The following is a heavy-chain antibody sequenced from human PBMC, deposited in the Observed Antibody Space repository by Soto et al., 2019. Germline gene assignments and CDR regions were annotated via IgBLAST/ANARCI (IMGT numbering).Heavy chain of an antibody. CDR1: GYTFTSYG. CDR3: ARALLIAYDSSGYPDY. V-gene: IGHV1-18*01. D-gene: IGHD3-22*01. J-gene: IGHJ4*02. Sequence: ASVKVSCKASGYTFTSYGISWVRQAPGQGLEWMGWISAYNGNTNYAQKLQGRVTMTTDTSTSTAYMELSSLRSEDTAVYYCARALLIAYDSSGYPDYWGQGTLVTVSS. CDR2: ISAYNGNT.